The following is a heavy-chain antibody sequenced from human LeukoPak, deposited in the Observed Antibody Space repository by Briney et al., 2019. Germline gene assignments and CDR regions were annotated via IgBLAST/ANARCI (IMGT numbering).Heavy chain of an antibody. Sequence: PGGSLRLSCAVSGFTFRNYAMTWVRQAPGKGLEWVSDISGSADSTNYADSVKGRFTISRDNSKNTLYLQMNSLRAEDTAIYYCTKITTGTVNYWGQGTLVTVSS. D-gene: IGHD1-1*01. CDR2: ISGSADST. CDR3: TKITTGTVNY. V-gene: IGHV3-23*01. J-gene: IGHJ4*02. CDR1: GFTFRNYA.